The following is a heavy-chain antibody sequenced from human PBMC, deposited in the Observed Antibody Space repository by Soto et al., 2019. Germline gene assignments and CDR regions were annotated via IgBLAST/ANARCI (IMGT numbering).Heavy chain of an antibody. CDR1: GFTFSGSA. V-gene: IGHV3-73*01. Sequence: GGSLRLSCAASGFTFSGSAMHWVRQASGKGLEWVGRIRSKANSYATAYAASVKGRFTISRDDSKNTAYLQMNSLKTEDTAVYYCTSSITVTPAWGQGTLVTVSS. CDR3: TSSITVTPA. CDR2: IRSKANSYAT. D-gene: IGHD4-17*01. J-gene: IGHJ5*02.